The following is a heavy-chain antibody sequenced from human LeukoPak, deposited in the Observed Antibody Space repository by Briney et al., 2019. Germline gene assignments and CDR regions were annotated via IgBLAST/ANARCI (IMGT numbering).Heavy chain of an antibody. V-gene: IGHV3-23*01. CDR3: AKDAVAGSHYFDY. CDR2: ISGSGGNT. D-gene: IGHD6-19*01. J-gene: IGHJ4*02. Sequence: PGGSLRLSCAASGFTFSNYAMSWVRQAPGKGLEWVSAISGSGGNTYYADSVKGRFTISRDNSKNTLYLQMNSLRAEDTAVYYCAKDAVAGSHYFDYWGQGTLVTVSS. CDR1: GFTFSNYA.